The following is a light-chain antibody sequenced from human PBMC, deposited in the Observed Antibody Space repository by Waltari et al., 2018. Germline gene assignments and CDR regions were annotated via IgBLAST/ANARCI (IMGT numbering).Light chain of an antibody. V-gene: IGKV3-15*01. J-gene: IGKJ4*01. CDR2: GSS. Sequence: EIVMTQSPATLSVSPGDRATLSCRASQTVSTNLAWYQQKPGHAPRLLIYGSSTRAAGIPARVSGSGSGTDFTLSISSLQSEDFAVYYCQHYDNWPLTLGGGTKVEFK. CDR1: QTVSTN. CDR3: QHYDNWPLT.